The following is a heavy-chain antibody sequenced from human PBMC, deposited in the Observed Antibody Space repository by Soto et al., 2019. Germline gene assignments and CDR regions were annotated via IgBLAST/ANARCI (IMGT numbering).Heavy chain of an antibody. V-gene: IGHV3-48*03. Sequence: PGGSLRLSCAASGFTFSSYEMNWVRQAPGKGLEWVSYISSSGSTIFYADSVKGRFTISRDNAKNSLYLQMNSLRAEDTAVYYCTRDLMDVVPPADDLFDPWGQGILVTVSS. CDR1: GFTFSSYE. D-gene: IGHD2-2*01. CDR2: ISSSGSTI. CDR3: TRDLMDVVPPADDLFDP. J-gene: IGHJ5*02.